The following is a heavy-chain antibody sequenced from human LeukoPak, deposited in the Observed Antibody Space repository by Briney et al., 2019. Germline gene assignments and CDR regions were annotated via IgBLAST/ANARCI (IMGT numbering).Heavy chain of an antibody. V-gene: IGHV3-9*01. D-gene: IGHD4-11*01. CDR1: GFTFDGYA. CDR3: AKGHPTVLPYYFDY. CDR2: ISWNGGSI. J-gene: IGHJ4*02. Sequence: PGGSLRLSCAASGFTFDGYAMHWVRQAPGKGLEWVSGISWNGGSIGYADSVKGRFTISRDNAKNSLYLQMNSLRAEDTALYYCAKGHPTVLPYYFDYWGQGTLVTVSS.